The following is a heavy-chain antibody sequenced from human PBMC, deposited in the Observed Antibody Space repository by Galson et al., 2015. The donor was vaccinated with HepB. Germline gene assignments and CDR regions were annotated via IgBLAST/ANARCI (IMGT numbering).Heavy chain of an antibody. J-gene: IGHJ6*03. V-gene: IGHV3-13*01. CDR3: ARAAAIVGATGYYYYMDV. CDR2: MGTAGDT. Sequence: SLRLSCAASGFTFSSYDMHWVRQATGKGLEWVSAMGTAGDTYYPGSVKGRFTISRENAKNSLYLQMNSLRAGDTAVYYCARAAAIVGATGYYYYMDVWGKGTTVTVSS. D-gene: IGHD1-26*01. CDR1: GFTFSSYD.